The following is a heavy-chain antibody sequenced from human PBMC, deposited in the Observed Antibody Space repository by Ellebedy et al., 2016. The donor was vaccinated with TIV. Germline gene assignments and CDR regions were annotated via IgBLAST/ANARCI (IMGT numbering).Heavy chain of an antibody. J-gene: IGHJ3*02. CDR1: GGSFSGYY. D-gene: IGHD3-10*01. V-gene: IGHV4-34*01. CDR3: ARGSRPSRITMVRGVGDAFDI. Sequence: SETLSLXCAVYGGSFSGYYWSWIRQPPGKGLEWIGEINHSGSTNYNPSLKSRVTISVDTSKNQFSLKLSSVTAADTAVYYCARGSRPSRITMVRGVGDAFDIWGQGTMVTVSS. CDR2: INHSGST.